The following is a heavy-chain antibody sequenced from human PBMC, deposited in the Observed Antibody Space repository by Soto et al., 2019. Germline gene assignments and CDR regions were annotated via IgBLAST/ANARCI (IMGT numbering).Heavy chain of an antibody. CDR2: IDPSDSYT. V-gene: IGHV5-10-1*01. D-gene: IGHD5-18*01. J-gene: IGHJ6*02. CDR1: GYSFTSYW. CDR3: ARLEKSSYGWVDYYYGMDV. Sequence: PGESLKISCKGSGYSFTSYWISWVRQMPGKGLEWMGRIDPSDSYTNYSPSFQGHVTISADKSISTAYLQWSSLRASDTAMYYCARLEKSSYGWVDYYYGMDVWGQGTTVTVSS.